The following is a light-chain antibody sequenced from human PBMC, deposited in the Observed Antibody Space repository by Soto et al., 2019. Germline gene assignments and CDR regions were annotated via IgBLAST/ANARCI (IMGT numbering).Light chain of an antibody. CDR3: TSYAGGNYV. CDR1: SSDVGGYNY. J-gene: IGLJ1*01. V-gene: IGLV2-8*01. Sequence: QSALTQPPSASGSPGQSVTISCTGTSSDVGGYNYVSWYQQHPGKVPKLVVYEVNKRPSGVPDRFSGSKSGNTASLTVSGLQAEDEADYYCTSYAGGNYVFGTGTKLTVL. CDR2: EVN.